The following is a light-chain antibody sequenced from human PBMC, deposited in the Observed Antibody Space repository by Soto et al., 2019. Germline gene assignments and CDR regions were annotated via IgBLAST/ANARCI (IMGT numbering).Light chain of an antibody. V-gene: IGKV3-20*01. CDR3: QQYDTSPRT. CDR2: GAS. Sequence: MLTQSPGPLSLSPGERDTLSCRASQSVSSNYLAWYQQKSGQAPRLLIYGASNRATGIPDRFSGSGSGTDFTLAIRRLDPADFAVYDCQQYDTSPRTFGQGTKVEFK. CDR1: QSVSSNY. J-gene: IGKJ1*01.